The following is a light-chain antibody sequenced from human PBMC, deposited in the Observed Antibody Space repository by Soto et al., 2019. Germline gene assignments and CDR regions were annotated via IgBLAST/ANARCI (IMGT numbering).Light chain of an antibody. CDR2: ADS. J-gene: IGKJ4*01. Sequence: EIVLTQSPGTLSLSPGERATLSCRASQSVSSNYLAWYQQKPGQAPRLLIYADSTRATGIPDRFSGSGSGTDFTLTISRLEPEDFAVYYCQQYGRSPPLIFGGGTKVEIK. CDR1: QSVSSNY. V-gene: IGKV3-20*01. CDR3: QQYGRSPPLI.